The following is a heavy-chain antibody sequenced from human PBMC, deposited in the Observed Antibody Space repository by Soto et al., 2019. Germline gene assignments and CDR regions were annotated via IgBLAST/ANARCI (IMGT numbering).Heavy chain of an antibody. CDR1: GYSFTSYW. Sequence: GESLKISCKGSGYSFTSYWIGWVRQMPGKGLEWMGIIYPGDSDTRYSPSFQGQVIISADKSISTAYLQWSSLKASDTAMYYCARHPIVVVPAAMGPHAFDIWGEGTMVTVSS. J-gene: IGHJ3*02. V-gene: IGHV5-51*01. D-gene: IGHD2-2*01. CDR2: IYPGDSDT. CDR3: ARHPIVVVPAAMGPHAFDI.